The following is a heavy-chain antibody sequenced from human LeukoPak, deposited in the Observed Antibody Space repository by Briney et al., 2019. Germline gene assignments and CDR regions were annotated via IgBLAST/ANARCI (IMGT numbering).Heavy chain of an antibody. V-gene: IGHV4-59*01. CDR3: ARWDFYGGKDFGY. D-gene: IGHD4-23*01. Sequence: KPSETLSLTCTVSGGSISSYYWSWIRQPPGKGLEWIGYIYYSGSTNYNPSLKSRVTISVDTSKNQFSLKLSSVTAADTAVYYCARWDFYGGKDFGYWGQGTLVTVSS. CDR1: GGSISSYY. CDR2: IYYSGST. J-gene: IGHJ4*02.